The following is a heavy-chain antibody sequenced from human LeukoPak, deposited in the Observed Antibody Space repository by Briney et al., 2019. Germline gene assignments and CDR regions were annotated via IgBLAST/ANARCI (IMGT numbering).Heavy chain of an antibody. V-gene: IGHV4-59*01. D-gene: IGHD6-13*01. CDR2: IYYSGST. Sequence: SETLSLTCTVSGGSISSYYWGWIRQPPGKGLEWIGYIYYSGSTNYNPSLKSRVTISVDTSKNQFSLKLSSVTAADTAVYYCARGRSWYDWFDPWGQGTLVTVSS. CDR3: ARGRSWYDWFDP. CDR1: GGSISSYY. J-gene: IGHJ5*02.